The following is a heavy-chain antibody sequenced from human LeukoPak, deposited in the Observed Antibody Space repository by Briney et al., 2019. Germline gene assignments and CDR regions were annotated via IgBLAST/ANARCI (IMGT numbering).Heavy chain of an antibody. CDR1: GASISRLS. V-gene: IGHV4-59*08. D-gene: IGHD3-10*01. CDR2: ISYSGDT. Sequence: SETLSLTCSVSGASISRLSWTWVRQPPGKGMEWIGYISYSGDTRYNPSLESRVTVSVDATRNQFSLRLSSLTAADTAVYYCARHVGYFGSGYDYWGQGTLVTVSS. CDR3: ARHVGYFGSGYDY. J-gene: IGHJ4*02.